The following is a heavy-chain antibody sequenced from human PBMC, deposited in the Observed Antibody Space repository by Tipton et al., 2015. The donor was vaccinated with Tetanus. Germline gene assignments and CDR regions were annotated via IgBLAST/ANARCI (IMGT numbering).Heavy chain of an antibody. V-gene: IGHV4-61*01. CDR1: GGSVSSGSYY. Sequence: TLSLTCTVSGGSVSSGSYYWSWIRQPPGKGLEWIGYIYHSGSTNYNPSLKSRVTISVDTSKNQFSLKLSSVTAADTAVHYCARGSMGRGVSRFDPWGQGTLVTVSS. CDR2: IYHSGST. D-gene: IGHD3-10*01. J-gene: IGHJ5*02. CDR3: ARGSMGRGVSRFDP.